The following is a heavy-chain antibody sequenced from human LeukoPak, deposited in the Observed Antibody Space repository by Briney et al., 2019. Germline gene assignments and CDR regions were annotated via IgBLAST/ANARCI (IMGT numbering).Heavy chain of an antibody. CDR3: ARLGLVGPYSSSAYYFDY. J-gene: IGHJ4*02. CDR2: INHSGST. V-gene: IGHV4-34*01. Sequence: SETLSLTCAVYGGSFSGYYWSWIRQPPGKGLEWIGEINHSGSTNYNPSLKSRVPISVDTSKNQFSLKLSSVTAADTAVYYCARLGLVGPYSSSAYYFDYWGQGALVTVSS. D-gene: IGHD6-6*01. CDR1: GGSFSGYY.